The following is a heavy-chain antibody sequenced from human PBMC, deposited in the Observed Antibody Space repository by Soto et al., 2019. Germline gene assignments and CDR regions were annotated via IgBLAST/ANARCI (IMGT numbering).Heavy chain of an antibody. D-gene: IGHD3-3*01. J-gene: IGHJ6*03. Sequence: SETLSLTCTVSGGSISNYYWRWIRQPPGKGLEWIGYIYYSGSTNYNPSLKSRVTISVDTSKNLFSLKLSSVTAADTAVYYCATVQIGIFGVSYYYMDVWRKATPVTVSS. CDR2: IYYSGST. V-gene: IGHV4-59*01. CDR3: ATVQIGIFGVSYYYMDV. CDR1: GGSISNYY.